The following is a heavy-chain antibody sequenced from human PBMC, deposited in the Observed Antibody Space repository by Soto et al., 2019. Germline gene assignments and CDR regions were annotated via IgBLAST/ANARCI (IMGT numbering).Heavy chain of an antibody. Sequence: GASVKVSCKASGYTFTSYYMQWVRQARGQRLEWIGWIVVGSGNTNYAQKFQERVTITRDMSTSTAYMELSSLRSEDTAVYYCAADLWSGYSYGESPVEFDYWGQGTLVTVSS. V-gene: IGHV1-58*02. CDR1: GYTFTSYY. CDR2: IVVGSGNT. CDR3: AADLWSGYSYGESPVEFDY. J-gene: IGHJ4*02. D-gene: IGHD5-18*01.